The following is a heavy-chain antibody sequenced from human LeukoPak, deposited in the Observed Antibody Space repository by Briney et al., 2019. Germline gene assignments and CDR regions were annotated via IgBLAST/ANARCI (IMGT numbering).Heavy chain of an antibody. D-gene: IGHD1-26*01. CDR3: ARDKDSGTNHAKIRYDV. V-gene: IGHV4-39*07. Sequence: PSETLSLTCSVSGASISSENYYWGWLRQTPGKGLEWIGSIYDSESTNYNPSLKTRVTISLDTSKNQVSLRLTSVTAADSAVYYCARDKDSGTNHAKIRYDVWGQGTMVTVSS. CDR1: GASISSENYY. J-gene: IGHJ3*01. CDR2: IYDSEST.